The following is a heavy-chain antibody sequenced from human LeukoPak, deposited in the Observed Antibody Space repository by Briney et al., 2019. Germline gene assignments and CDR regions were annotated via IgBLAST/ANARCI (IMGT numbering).Heavy chain of an antibody. V-gene: IGHV4-59*01. CDR2: IYYSGST. Sequence: SETLSLTCTVSGGSISSYYWSWIRQPPGKGLEWIGYIYYSGSTNYNPSLKSRVTISVDTSKNQFSLKLSSVTAADTAVYYCARPLWFGELSYGYWGQGTLVTVSS. CDR1: GGSISSYY. CDR3: ARPLWFGELSYGY. D-gene: IGHD3-10*01. J-gene: IGHJ4*02.